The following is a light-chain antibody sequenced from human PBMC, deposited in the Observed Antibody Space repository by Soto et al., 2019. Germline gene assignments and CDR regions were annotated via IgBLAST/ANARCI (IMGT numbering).Light chain of an antibody. CDR3: QQYNSYS. V-gene: IGKV1-5*01. CDR1: HSFSNS. J-gene: IGKJ1*01. CDR2: HAS. Sequence: EIRMTQSPSNLRAYVGDRVTMXCRASHSFSNSLDWSQHTTWTARKLLIYHASTLESGVPSRFSGSASGTECTLTISSLQPDEFATYYCQQYNSYSFGQGTKVDIK.